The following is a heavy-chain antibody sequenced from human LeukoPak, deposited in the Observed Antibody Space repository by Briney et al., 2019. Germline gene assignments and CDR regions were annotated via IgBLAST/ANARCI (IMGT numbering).Heavy chain of an antibody. J-gene: IGHJ4*02. D-gene: IGHD6-19*01. CDR1: GGSFSGYY. Sequence: SETLSLTCAVYGGSFSGYYWSWIRQPPGKGLEWIGEINHSGSTNYNPSLKSRVTISVDTSKNQFSLKLSSVTAADTAVYYCARGKRRYSSGWYGHDYWGQGTLVAVSS. CDR3: ARGKRRYSSGWYGHDY. CDR2: INHSGST. V-gene: IGHV4-34*01.